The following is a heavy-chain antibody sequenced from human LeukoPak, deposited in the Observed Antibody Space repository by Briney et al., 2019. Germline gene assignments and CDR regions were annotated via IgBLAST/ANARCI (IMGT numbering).Heavy chain of an antibody. Sequence: GESLKISCKASGYNCTNYWIGWVSQMPGKGLEWIGIIPPGDSDNRYSPSFQGQVTISADKSICTAYLQWSSLKASDTAMYYCARRGDSYGRFDYWGQGILVTVSS. CDR2: IPPGDSDN. CDR3: ARRGDSYGRFDY. D-gene: IGHD5-18*01. J-gene: IGHJ4*02. CDR1: GYNCTNYW. V-gene: IGHV5-51*01.